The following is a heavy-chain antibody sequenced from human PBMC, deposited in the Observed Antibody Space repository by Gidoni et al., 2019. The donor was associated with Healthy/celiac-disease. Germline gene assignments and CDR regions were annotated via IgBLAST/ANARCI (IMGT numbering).Heavy chain of an antibody. CDR1: GFNFSSYS. D-gene: IGHD3-3*01. Sequence: EVQLVESGGGLVKPGGSLRLSCAASGFNFSSYSMPWVRQAPGKGLEWVSSISSSSSYIYYADSVKGRFTISRDNAKNSLYLQMNSLRAEDTAVYYCARGTGYYDFWSGYSAGWFDPWGQGTLVTVSS. CDR2: ISSSSSYI. V-gene: IGHV3-21*01. J-gene: IGHJ5*02. CDR3: ARGTGYYDFWSGYSAGWFDP.